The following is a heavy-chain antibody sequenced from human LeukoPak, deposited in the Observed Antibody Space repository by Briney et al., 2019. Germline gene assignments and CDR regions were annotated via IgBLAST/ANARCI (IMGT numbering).Heavy chain of an antibody. CDR3: ARDVPIAAAGTRWFDP. V-gene: IGHV4-31*03. CDR1: GGSISSGGYY. CDR2: IYYSGST. J-gene: IGHJ5*02. Sequence: SETLSLTCTVSGGSISSGGYYWSWIRQHPGKGLEWIGYIYYSGSTYYNPSLRSRVTISVDTPKNQFSLKLSSVTAADTAVYYCARDVPIAAAGTRWFDPWGQGTLVTVSS. D-gene: IGHD6-13*01.